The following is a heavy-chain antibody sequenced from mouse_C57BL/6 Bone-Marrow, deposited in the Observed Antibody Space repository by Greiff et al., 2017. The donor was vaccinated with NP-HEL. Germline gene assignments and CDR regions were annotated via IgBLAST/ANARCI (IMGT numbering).Heavy chain of an antibody. CDR2: IHPNSGST. CDR1: GYTFTSYW. CDR3: ARPPCATVGATSDY. D-gene: IGHD1-1*01. V-gene: IGHV1-64*01. J-gene: IGHJ2*01. Sequence: VQLQQSGAELVKPGASVKLSCKASGYTFTSYWMHWVKQRPGQGLEWIGMIHPNSGSTNYNEKFKSKVTLTVDKSSSTAYLQLSSLTSEDSAVYYCARPPCATVGATSDYWGQGTTVTVSS.